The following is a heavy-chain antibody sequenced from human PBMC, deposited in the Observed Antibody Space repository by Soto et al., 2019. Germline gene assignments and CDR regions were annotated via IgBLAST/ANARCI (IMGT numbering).Heavy chain of an antibody. CDR3: ARAGHIAAAGGWFDP. CDR2: ISYTVDA. V-gene: IGHV4-59*01. D-gene: IGHD6-13*01. Sequence: SETLSLTCSVSAGSISRYYWGWVRQSPGEGLEWIAHISYTVDASYNPSLKSRVTISLDTSKNQFSLKLSSVTAADTAVYYCARAGHIAAAGGWFDPWGQGTLVTVSS. J-gene: IGHJ5*02. CDR1: AGSISRYY.